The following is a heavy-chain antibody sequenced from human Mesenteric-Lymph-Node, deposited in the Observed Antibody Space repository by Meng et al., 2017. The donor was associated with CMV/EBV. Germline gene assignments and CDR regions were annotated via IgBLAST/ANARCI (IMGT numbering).Heavy chain of an antibody. J-gene: IGHJ6*02. V-gene: IGHV4-31*03. CDR2: IYYNGGT. CDR3: ARDRYCGGDCSGMDV. D-gene: IGHD2-21*01. CDR1: GDSISSGGYY. Sequence: SETLSLTCTVSGDSISSGGYYWSWIRQYPGKGLEWIGYIYYNGGTYYNPSLKSRVTISVDTSKNQFSLNLSSVTAADTAVYYCARDRYCGGDCSGMDVWGQGTTVTVSS.